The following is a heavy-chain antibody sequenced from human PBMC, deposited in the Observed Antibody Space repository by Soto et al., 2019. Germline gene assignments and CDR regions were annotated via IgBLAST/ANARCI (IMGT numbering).Heavy chain of an antibody. CDR1: GGTFSSYA. D-gene: IGHD3-10*01. Sequence: QVQLVQSGAEVKKPGSSVKVSCKASGGTFSSYAISWVRQAPGQGLEWMGGIITIFGTANYAQKFQGRVTITADKSTSTAYMELSSLRSEDTAVHYCVRANTMVRGVLYWFDPWGQGTLVTVSS. CDR2: IITIFGTA. CDR3: VRANTMVRGVLYWFDP. J-gene: IGHJ5*02. V-gene: IGHV1-69*06.